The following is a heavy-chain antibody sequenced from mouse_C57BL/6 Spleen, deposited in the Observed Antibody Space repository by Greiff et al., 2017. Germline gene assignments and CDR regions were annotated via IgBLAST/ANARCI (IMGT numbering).Heavy chain of an antibody. J-gene: IGHJ3*01. Sequence: DVKLVESGGGLVKPGGSLKLSCAASGFTFSDYGMHWVRQAPEKGLEWVAYISSGSSTIYYADTVKGRFTISRDKAKNTLFLQMTSLRSEDTAMYYCARTAQAPCAYWGQGTLVTVSA. CDR3: ARTAQAPCAY. CDR1: GFTFSDYG. D-gene: IGHD3-2*02. V-gene: IGHV5-17*01. CDR2: ISSGSSTI.